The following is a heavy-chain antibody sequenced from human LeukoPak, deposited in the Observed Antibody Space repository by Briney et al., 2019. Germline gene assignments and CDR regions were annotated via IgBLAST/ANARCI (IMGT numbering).Heavy chain of an antibody. J-gene: IGHJ4*02. CDR1: GFTFSTYT. V-gene: IGHV4-34*01. CDR2: INHSGST. CDR3: ARDNGYCSGGSCYEPDY. Sequence: GSLRLSCAASGFTFSTYTMNWVRQPPGKGLEWIGEINHSGSTNYNPSLKSRVTISVDTSKNQFSLKLSSVTAADTAVYYCARDNGYCSGGSCYEPDYWGQGTLVTVSS. D-gene: IGHD2-15*01.